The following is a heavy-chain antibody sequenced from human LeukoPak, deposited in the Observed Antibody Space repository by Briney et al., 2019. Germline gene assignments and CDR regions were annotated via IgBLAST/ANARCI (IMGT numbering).Heavy chain of an antibody. Sequence: PSETLSLTCTVSGGSISSGDYYWSWLRQPPGKGLEWIGYIYYSGSTYYNPSLKSRVTISVDTSKNQFSLKLSSVTAADTAVYYCARSIAVAGPVAYDAFDIWGQGTMVTVSS. D-gene: IGHD6-19*01. J-gene: IGHJ3*02. V-gene: IGHV4-30-4*01. CDR2: IYYSGST. CDR1: GGSISSGDYY. CDR3: ARSIAVAGPVAYDAFDI.